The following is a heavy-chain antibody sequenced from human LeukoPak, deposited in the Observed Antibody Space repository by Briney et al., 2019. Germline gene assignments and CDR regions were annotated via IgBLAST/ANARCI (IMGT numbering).Heavy chain of an antibody. V-gene: IGHV3-21*01. J-gene: IGHJ4*02. D-gene: IGHD2-2*01. Sequence: PGGSLRLSCAASGFTFSSYSMNWVRQAPGKGLEWVSSISSSSSYIYYADSVKGRFTISRDNAKNSLYLQMNSLRAEDTAVYYCARDQEVVVPAAMGGPDYWGQGTLVTVSS. CDR3: ARDQEVVVPAAMGGPDY. CDR2: ISSSSSYI. CDR1: GFTFSSYS.